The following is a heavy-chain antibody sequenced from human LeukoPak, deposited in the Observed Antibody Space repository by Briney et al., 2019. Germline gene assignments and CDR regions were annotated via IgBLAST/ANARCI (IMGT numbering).Heavy chain of an antibody. D-gene: IGHD3-22*01. CDR1: GGSISRYY. V-gene: IGHV4-59*08. CDR2: IYYSGST. Sequence: ASETLSLTCTVSGGSISRYYWSWIRQPPGKGLEWIGSIYYSGSTNYNPSLKSRVTISVDTSKDQFSLKLSSVTAADTAVYYCARAFDYDSSGYYGGYFDYWGQGTLVTVSS. J-gene: IGHJ4*02. CDR3: ARAFDYDSSGYYGGYFDY.